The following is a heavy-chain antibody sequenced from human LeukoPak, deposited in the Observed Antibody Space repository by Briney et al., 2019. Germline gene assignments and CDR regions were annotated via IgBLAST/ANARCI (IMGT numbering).Heavy chain of an antibody. Sequence: SETLSLTCTVSGASIVSRNYHWGWIRQPPGKGLEWIGNVYYSGSTHYNPSLKGRVDMSVDTSKNQFSLKLDSVTAADTAVYYCARNYYDSSGYYHFDFWGQGSLVTVSS. J-gene: IGHJ4*02. CDR1: GASIVSRNYH. CDR2: VYYSGST. CDR3: ARNYYDSSGYYHFDF. V-gene: IGHV4-39*01. D-gene: IGHD3-22*01.